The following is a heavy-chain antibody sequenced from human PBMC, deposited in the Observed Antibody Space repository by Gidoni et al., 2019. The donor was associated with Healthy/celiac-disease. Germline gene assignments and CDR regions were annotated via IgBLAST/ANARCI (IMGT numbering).Heavy chain of an antibody. J-gene: IGHJ2*01. Sequence: QLQLQESGPGLVKPSETLSLTCTVSGGSISSSSYYWGWIRQPPGKGLEWIGSIYYSGSTYYNPSLKSRVTISVDTSKNQFSLKLSSVTAADTAVYYCARHPPGVAGPYWYFDLWGRGTLVTVSS. CDR2: IYYSGST. CDR3: ARHPPGVAGPYWYFDL. D-gene: IGHD6-19*01. V-gene: IGHV4-39*01. CDR1: GGSISSSSYY.